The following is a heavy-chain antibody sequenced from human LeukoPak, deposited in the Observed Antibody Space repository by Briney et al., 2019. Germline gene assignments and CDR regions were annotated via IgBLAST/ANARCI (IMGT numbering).Heavy chain of an antibody. D-gene: IGHD4-17*01. Sequence: PGGSLRLSCAASGFTFSSYSMNWVRQAPGKGLEWVSSISSSSSYIYYADSVKGRFTISRANAENSLYLQMNSLRAEDTAVYYCARDSTLTVTETNFDYWGQGTLVTVSS. CDR2: ISSSSSYI. V-gene: IGHV3-21*01. CDR3: ARDSTLTVTETNFDY. J-gene: IGHJ4*02. CDR1: GFTFSSYS.